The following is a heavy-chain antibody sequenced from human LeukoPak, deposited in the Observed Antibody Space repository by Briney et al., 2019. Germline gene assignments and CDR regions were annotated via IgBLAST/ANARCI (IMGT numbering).Heavy chain of an antibody. CDR3: AKDDGWVQYAN. Sequence: GGSLRLSCAAFSSYAMSWVRQAPRKGLEWVSTISGSGGTTYYADSVKGRFTISRDNSNNTLYLQMNSLRAEDTAVYYCAKDDGWVQYANWGQGTLVTVSS. V-gene: IGHV3-23*01. D-gene: IGHD5-24*01. J-gene: IGHJ4*02. CDR2: ISGSGGTT. CDR1: SSYA.